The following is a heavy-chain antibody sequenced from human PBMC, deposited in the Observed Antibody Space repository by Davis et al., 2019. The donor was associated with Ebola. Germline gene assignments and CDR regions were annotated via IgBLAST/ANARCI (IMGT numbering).Heavy chain of an antibody. CDR2: ISAYNGNT. Sequence: ASVKVSCKASGYTFTSYGISWVRQAPGQGLEWMGWISAYNGNTNYAQKLQGRVTMTTDTSTSTAYMELRSLRSDDTAVYYCARDRPFYSGVVNYYYGMDVWGQVTTVTVSS. CDR3: ARDRPFYSGVVNYYYGMDV. D-gene: IGHD3-3*01. CDR1: GYTFTSYG. J-gene: IGHJ6*02. V-gene: IGHV1-18*01.